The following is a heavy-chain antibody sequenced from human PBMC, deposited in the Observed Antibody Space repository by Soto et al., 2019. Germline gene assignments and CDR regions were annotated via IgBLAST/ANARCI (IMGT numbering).Heavy chain of an antibody. D-gene: IGHD3-9*01. CDR2: ISYDGSNK. CDR1: GFTFSSYG. CDR3: AKLGATFE. J-gene: IGHJ4*02. V-gene: IGHV3-30*18. Sequence: HPGGSLRLSCAASGFTFSSYGMHWVRQAPGKGLEWVAVISYDGSNKYYADSVKGRFTISRDNSKNTLYLQMNSLRAEDTAVYYCAKLGATFEWGQGTLVTVSS.